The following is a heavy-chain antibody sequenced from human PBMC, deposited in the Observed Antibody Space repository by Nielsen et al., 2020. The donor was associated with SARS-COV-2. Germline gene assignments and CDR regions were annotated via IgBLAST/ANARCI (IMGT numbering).Heavy chain of an antibody. V-gene: IGHV3-74*01. J-gene: IGHJ6*02. CDR3: VKDISLYGDV. D-gene: IGHD2-8*01. CDR1: GFTFSSYA. Sequence: GESLKISCAASGFTFSSYAMYWVRQAPGKGLVWVSRINSDGITTNYADSVKGRFSISRDNGKNTLYLQMNSLRAEDTAVYYCVKDISLYGDVWGQGTTVTVSS. CDR2: INSDGITT.